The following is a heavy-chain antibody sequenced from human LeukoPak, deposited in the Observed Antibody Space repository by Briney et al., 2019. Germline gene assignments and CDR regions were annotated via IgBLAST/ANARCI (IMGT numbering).Heavy chain of an antibody. CDR2: IYTSGST. CDR3: ARQDTRYSIAASDT. Sequence: ASETLSLTCTVSGGSISSYYWSWIRQPAGKGLEWIGRIYTSGSTNYNPSLKSRVTMSVDTSKNQFSLKLSSVTAADTAVYYCARQDTRYSIAASDTWGQGTLVTVSS. J-gene: IGHJ5*02. D-gene: IGHD6-13*01. V-gene: IGHV4-4*07. CDR1: GGSISSYY.